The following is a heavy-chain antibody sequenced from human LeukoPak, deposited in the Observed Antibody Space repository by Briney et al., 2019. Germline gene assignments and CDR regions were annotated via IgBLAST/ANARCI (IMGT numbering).Heavy chain of an antibody. CDR3: ARTEESGYSYGYFGYYYYMDV. CDR2: IYYSGST. D-gene: IGHD5-18*01. V-gene: IGHV4-59*01. CDR1: GGSISSYH. J-gene: IGHJ6*03. Sequence: SETLSLTCTVSGGSISSYHWSWIRQPPGKGLEYIGYIYYSGSTNYNPSLKSRVTISVDTPKNQFSLKLSSVTAADTAVYYCARTEESGYSYGYFGYYYYMDVWGKGTTVTVSS.